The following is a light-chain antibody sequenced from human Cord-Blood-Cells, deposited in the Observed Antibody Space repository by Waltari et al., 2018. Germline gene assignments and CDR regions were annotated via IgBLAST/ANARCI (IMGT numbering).Light chain of an antibody. CDR3: SSYTSSSTLGV. J-gene: IGLJ2*01. V-gene: IGLV2-14*01. CDR2: DVS. CDR1: SRDVGGYNY. Sequence: QSALTQPASVSGSPGPSITISCTGTSRDVGGYNYVSWDQQHPGKAPKLMIYDVSNQPSGVSNRFSGSKSANTPSLTISGLQAEDEADYYCSSYTSSSTLGVFAGGTKLTVL.